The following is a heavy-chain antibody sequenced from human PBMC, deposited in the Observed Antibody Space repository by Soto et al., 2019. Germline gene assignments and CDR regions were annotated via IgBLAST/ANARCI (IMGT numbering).Heavy chain of an antibody. Sequence: ASVKVSCKASGYTFTGYYMHWVRQAPGQGLEWMGWINPNSGGTNYAQKFQGWVTMTRDTSISTAYMELSRLRSDDTAVYYCARSDIVVVPAAYYYYGMDVWGQGTTVTVSS. CDR2: INPNSGGT. CDR3: ARSDIVVVPAAYYYYGMDV. V-gene: IGHV1-2*04. J-gene: IGHJ6*02. D-gene: IGHD2-2*01. CDR1: GYTFTGYY.